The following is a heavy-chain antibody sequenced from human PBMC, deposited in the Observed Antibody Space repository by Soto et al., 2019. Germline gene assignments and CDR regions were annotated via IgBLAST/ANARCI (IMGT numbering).Heavy chain of an antibody. CDR1: RFTFSNYA. CDR2: IWYDGSDK. J-gene: IGHJ6*03. Sequence: QMQLVESGGGVVQPGTSLRLSCATSRFTFSNYAMHWVRQSPGKGLEWVTIIWYDGSDKNYGDSVKGRFTISRDNSKNTMYLQMNSLRFEDTAEYYCASDSGGDYHNYYMDVWSKGTTVTVSS. D-gene: IGHD4-17*01. V-gene: IGHV3-33*01. CDR3: ASDSGGDYHNYYMDV.